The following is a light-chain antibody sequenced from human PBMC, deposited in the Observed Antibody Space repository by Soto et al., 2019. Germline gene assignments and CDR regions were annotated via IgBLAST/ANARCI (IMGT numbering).Light chain of an antibody. CDR3: QQSYSTPYT. CDR1: QSISSY. V-gene: IGKV1-39*01. J-gene: IGKJ2*01. CDR2: AAS. Sequence: DIQMTQSPSSLSASVGDRVTITCRASQSISSYLNWYQQKPGKAPKLLIYAASSLQSGVPSRFSGRGSGTDFTLTISSLQPEDFATYYCQQSYSTPYTFGRGPSWRSN.